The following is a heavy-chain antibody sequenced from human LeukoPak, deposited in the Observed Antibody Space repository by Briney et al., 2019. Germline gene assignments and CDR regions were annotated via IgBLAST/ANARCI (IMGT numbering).Heavy chain of an antibody. D-gene: IGHD3-3*01. V-gene: IGHV3-15*01. Sequence: GGSLRLSCAASGFSFSNAWMSWVRQAPGKGLERVRRIKSKTDGGTTDYAAPVKGRFTISRDDSKNTLYLQMNSLKTEDTAVYYCTTYDDFWSGTSVRDWGQGTMVTVSS. CDR2: IKSKTDGGTT. CDR1: GFSFSNAW. CDR3: TTYDDFWSGTSVRD. J-gene: IGHJ3*01.